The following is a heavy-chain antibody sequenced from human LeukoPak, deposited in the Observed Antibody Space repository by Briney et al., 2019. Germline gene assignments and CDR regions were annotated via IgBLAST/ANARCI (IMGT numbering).Heavy chain of an antibody. J-gene: IGHJ4*02. CDR2: ISYDGSNK. D-gene: IGHD6-13*01. CDR3: AKDFSSSAGGPY. V-gene: IGHV3-30*18. CDR1: GFTFSSYG. Sequence: GGSLRLSCAASGFTFSSYGMHWVRQAPGRGLEWVAVISYDGSNKYYADSVKGRFTISRDNSKNTLYLQMNSLRAEDTAVYYCAKDFSSSAGGPYWGQGTLVTVSS.